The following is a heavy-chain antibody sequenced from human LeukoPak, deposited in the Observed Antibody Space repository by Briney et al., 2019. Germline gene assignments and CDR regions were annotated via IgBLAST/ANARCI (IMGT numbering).Heavy chain of an antibody. Sequence: ASVKVSCKASGYTFTSYAMHWVRQAPGQRLEWMGWINAGNGNTKYSQKFQGRVTITRDTSASTAYMELSSLRSEDTAVYYCAREDTDYDILTGYYYYWGQGTLVTVSS. J-gene: IGHJ4*02. CDR1: GYTFTSYA. CDR2: INAGNGNT. V-gene: IGHV1-3*01. CDR3: AREDTDYDILTGYYYY. D-gene: IGHD3-9*01.